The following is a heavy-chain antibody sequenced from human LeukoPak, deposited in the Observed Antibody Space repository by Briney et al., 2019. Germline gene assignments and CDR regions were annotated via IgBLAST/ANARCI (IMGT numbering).Heavy chain of an antibody. CDR1: GFTFSRYR. CDR3: TTDLGDYGDYVRC. D-gene: IGHD4-17*01. CDR2: IKSDGGTT. J-gene: IGHJ4*02. V-gene: IGHV3-15*01. Sequence: GGSLRLSCAASGFTFSRYRMSWVRQAPGKGLEWIGRIKSDGGTTDYAAPVKGRFTISRDDSKNTLYLQMNSLKAEDTAVYYCTTDLGDYGDYVRCWGQGTLVTVSS.